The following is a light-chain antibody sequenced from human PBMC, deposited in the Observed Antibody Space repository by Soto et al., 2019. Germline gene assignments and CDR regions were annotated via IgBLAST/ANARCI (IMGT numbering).Light chain of an antibody. Sequence: DIVMTQSPDSLAVSLDERATINCKSSQSVLYSSNNKNYLAWYQQKPGQPPKLLIYCASTRESGVPDRFSGSGSGTDFTLTISSLQAEDVAVYYCQQYYTTPLTFGGGTKVEIK. CDR3: QQYYTTPLT. CDR1: QSVLYSSNNKNY. CDR2: CAS. J-gene: IGKJ4*01. V-gene: IGKV4-1*01.